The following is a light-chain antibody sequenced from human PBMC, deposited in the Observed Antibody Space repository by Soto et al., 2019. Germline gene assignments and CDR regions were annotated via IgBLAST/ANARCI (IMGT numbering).Light chain of an antibody. J-gene: IGKJ1*01. CDR2: GAT. CDR1: QGIKNE. Sequence: DIQMTQSPSSLSASVGDRVTITCRASQGIKNELGWYQQKSGKAPKRLIFGATTLQSGVPSRFSGTTSGTEFSLIINSLQPEDFATYYCLQYNHYPPTFGQGTRVEMK. V-gene: IGKV1-17*01. CDR3: LQYNHYPPT.